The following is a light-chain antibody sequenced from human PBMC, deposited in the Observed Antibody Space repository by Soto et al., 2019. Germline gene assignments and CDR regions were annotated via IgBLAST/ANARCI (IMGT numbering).Light chain of an antibody. CDR3: QQCGSSPWT. V-gene: IGKV3-11*01. CDR2: DAS. CDR1: HSVTTH. Sequence: EIVLTQSPGTLSLSPGERATLSCWASHSVTTHLAWFQQRPGQTPRLLIYDASTRAPGIPARFSGRGSGADFTLTISSLEPEDFAVYYCQQCGSSPWTFGQGTKVDIK. J-gene: IGKJ1*01.